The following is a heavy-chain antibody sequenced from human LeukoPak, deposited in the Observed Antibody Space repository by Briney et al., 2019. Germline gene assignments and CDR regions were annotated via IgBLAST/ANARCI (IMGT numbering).Heavy chain of an antibody. CDR1: GGSFSGYY. CDR2: IDHSGST. CDR3: ARRGAMDV. Sequence: SETLSLTCAVYGGSFSGYYWSWIRQPPGKGLEWIGEIDHSGSTNYNPSLKSRVTISVDTSKNQFSLKLSSMTAADTAVYYCARRGAMDVWGKGTTVTVSS. J-gene: IGHJ6*03. V-gene: IGHV4-34*01. D-gene: IGHD1-26*01.